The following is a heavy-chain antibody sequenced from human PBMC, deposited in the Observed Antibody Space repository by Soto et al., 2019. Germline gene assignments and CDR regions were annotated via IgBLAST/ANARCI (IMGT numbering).Heavy chain of an antibody. Sequence: GGSLRLSCAASGFTFSSYGMHWVRQAPGKGLEWVAVIWYDGSNKYYADSVKGRFTISRDNSKNTLYLQMNSLRAEDTAVYYCAREVVVIAARSHYFDYWGQGTLVTVSS. V-gene: IGHV3-33*01. CDR2: IWYDGSNK. D-gene: IGHD6-6*01. J-gene: IGHJ4*02. CDR1: GFTFSSYG. CDR3: AREVVVIAARSHYFDY.